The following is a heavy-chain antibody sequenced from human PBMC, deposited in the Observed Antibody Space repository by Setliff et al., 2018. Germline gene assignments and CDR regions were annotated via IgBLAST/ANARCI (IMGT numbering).Heavy chain of an antibody. D-gene: IGHD3-10*01. J-gene: IGHJ4*02. CDR1: GYTFTSYD. Sequence: VASVKVSCKASGYTFTSYDINWVRQATGQGLEWMGWMNPNSGNTGYAQKFQGRGTITRNTSISTAYMELSSLRSEDTAVYYCARGLLWFGEPSWWGQGTLVTVSS. V-gene: IGHV1-8*03. CDR3: ARGLLWFGEPSW. CDR2: MNPNSGNT.